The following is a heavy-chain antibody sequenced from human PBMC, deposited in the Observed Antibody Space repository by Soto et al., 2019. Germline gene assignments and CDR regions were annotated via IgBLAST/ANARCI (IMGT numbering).Heavy chain of an antibody. D-gene: IGHD3-3*01. V-gene: IGHV1-69*13. Sequence: GASVKVSCKASGGTFSSYAISWVRQAPGQGLEWMGGIIPIFGTANYAQKFQGRVTITADESTSTAYMELSRLRSDDTAVYYCARDLEGDWSGCDYWGQGTLVTVSS. CDR3: ARDLEGDWSGCDY. CDR1: GGTFSSYA. J-gene: IGHJ4*02. CDR2: IIPIFGTA.